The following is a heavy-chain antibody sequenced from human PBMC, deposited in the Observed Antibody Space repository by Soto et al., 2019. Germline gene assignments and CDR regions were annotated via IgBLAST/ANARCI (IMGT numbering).Heavy chain of an antibody. V-gene: IGHV4-30-4*08. D-gene: IGHD3-10*01. Sequence: PSETLSLTCSVFGGSIRSYDYYWSWVRQPPGKGLEWIGYIHYSGSTYYNPSLESRVTISADTSKNQFSLDLSSVTAADTAVYYCARRGVMATNWFDAWGQGTLVTVSS. CDR3: ARRGVMATNWFDA. J-gene: IGHJ5*02. CDR2: IHYSGST. CDR1: GGSIRSYDYY.